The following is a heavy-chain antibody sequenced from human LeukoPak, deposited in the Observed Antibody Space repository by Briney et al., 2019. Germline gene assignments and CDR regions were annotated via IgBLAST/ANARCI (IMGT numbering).Heavy chain of an antibody. V-gene: IGHV1-2*02. Sequence: GASVKVSCKASGYTFTGYHMHWVRQAPGQGLEWMGWIDPISGGTNYVQKFQGRVTMTRDTSISTAYMELSRLRSDDTAVYYCAGDTGRDGYSFDYWGQGTLVTVSS. CDR1: GYTFTGYH. D-gene: IGHD5-24*01. CDR2: IDPISGGT. CDR3: AGDTGRDGYSFDY. J-gene: IGHJ4*02.